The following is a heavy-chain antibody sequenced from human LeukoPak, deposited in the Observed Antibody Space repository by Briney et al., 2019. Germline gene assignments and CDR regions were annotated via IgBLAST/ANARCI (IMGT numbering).Heavy chain of an antibody. CDR1: GFTFSSYE. CDR3: ASIIATKFDS. J-gene: IGHJ4*02. V-gene: IGHV3-48*03. CDR2: ISNGGTTI. D-gene: IGHD1-20*01. Sequence: QPGGSLRLSCAASGFTFSSYEMNWVRQAPGKGLEWVSYISNGGTTIYYADSVKGRFTISRDNAKNSLYLQINSLRAEDTAVYYCASIIATKFDSWGQGTLVTVSS.